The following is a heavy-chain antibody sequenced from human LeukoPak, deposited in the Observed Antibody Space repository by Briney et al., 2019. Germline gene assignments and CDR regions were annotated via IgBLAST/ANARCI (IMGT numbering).Heavy chain of an antibody. J-gene: IGHJ6*03. CDR1: GFTFSSYG. CDR2: IWYDGSNK. CDR3: AKKGYSSSSGPFDYYYYYMDV. V-gene: IGHV3-33*06. D-gene: IGHD6-6*01. Sequence: PGGSLRLSCAASGFTFSSYGMHWVRQAPGKGLEWVAVIWYDGSNKYYADSVKGRFTISRDNSKNTLYLQMNSLRAEDTAVYYCAKKGYSSSSGPFDYYYYYMDVWGKGTTVTVSS.